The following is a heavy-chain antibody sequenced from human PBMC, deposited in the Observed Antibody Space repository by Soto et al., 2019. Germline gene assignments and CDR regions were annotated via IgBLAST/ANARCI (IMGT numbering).Heavy chain of an antibody. J-gene: IGHJ6*03. V-gene: IGHV1-8*01. CDR3: ARGLELLFHHYYYYMDV. CDR1: GYTFTSYD. D-gene: IGHD3-3*01. CDR2: MNPNSGNT. Sequence: QVQLVQSGAEVQKPGASVKVSCKASGYTFTSYDINWVRQATGQGLEWMGWMNPNSGNTGYAQKFQGRATMTRNTSMSTVYMELSSLRSEDTAVYYCARGLELLFHHYYYYMDVWGKGTTVTVFS.